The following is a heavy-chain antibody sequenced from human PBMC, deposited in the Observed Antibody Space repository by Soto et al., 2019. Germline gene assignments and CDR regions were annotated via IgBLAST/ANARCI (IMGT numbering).Heavy chain of an antibody. J-gene: IGHJ6*02. CDR2: MNPINGAT. V-gene: IGHV1-8*02. CDR1: GYDFTAYD. CDR3: GRGPSPRAPAGGTPYYYGMDV. Sequence: AASVKVSCKASGYDFTAYDINWVRQASGQGLEWMGWMNPINGATGSARRFQGRVSMTRNTATGTAYLELTSLRSDDSAVYYCGRGPSPRAPAGGTPYYYGMDVWGQGTTVTVSS. D-gene: IGHD6-13*01.